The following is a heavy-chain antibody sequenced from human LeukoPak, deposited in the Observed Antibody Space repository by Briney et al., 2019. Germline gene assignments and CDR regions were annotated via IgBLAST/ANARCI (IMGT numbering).Heavy chain of an antibody. V-gene: IGHV1-2*02. J-gene: IGHJ4*02. CDR3: ATKTVRDVTPFDY. D-gene: IGHD2-21*02. CDR1: GYTFTGYY. Sequence: ASVKVSCKASGYTFTGYYIHWVRQAPGQGLEWMGWINPNSGGTNYAQKFQGRVTMTRDTSISTAYMELSRLRSDDTAVYYCATKTVRDVTPFDYWGQGTLVTVSS. CDR2: INPNSGGT.